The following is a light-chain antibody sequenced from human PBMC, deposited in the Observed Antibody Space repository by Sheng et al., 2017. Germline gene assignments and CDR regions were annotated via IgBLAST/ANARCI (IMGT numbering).Light chain of an antibody. CDR2: KAS. V-gene: IGKV1-5*03. CDR3: QQYSDDWS. CDR1: QNIRIW. J-gene: IGKJ1*01. Sequence: IQMTQSPSTLSASVGDRVNITCRASQNIRIWLAWYQQKPGKAPKVLIYKASNLESGVPSRFSGGGSGTQFTLTISNLQPDDFATYYCQQYSDDWSFGQGTKVENK.